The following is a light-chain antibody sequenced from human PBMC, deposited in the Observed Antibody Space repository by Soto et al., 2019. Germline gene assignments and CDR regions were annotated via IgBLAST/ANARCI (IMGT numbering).Light chain of an antibody. CDR3: SSYTSSRIYV. V-gene: IGLV2-14*01. J-gene: IGLJ1*01. CDR2: EVN. Sequence: QSVLTQPASVSGSPGQSITISCTGTSSDVGGYNYVSWFQLHPGKASKLIIYEVNNRPSGISSRFSGSKSGNTASLTISGLQAEDEADYYCSSYTSSRIYVFGTGTKLTVL. CDR1: SSDVGGYNY.